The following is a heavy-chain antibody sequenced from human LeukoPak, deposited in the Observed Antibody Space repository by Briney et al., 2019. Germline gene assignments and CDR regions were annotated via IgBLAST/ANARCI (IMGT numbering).Heavy chain of an antibody. CDR1: GGSISSYY. J-gene: IGHJ4*02. V-gene: IGHV4-38-2*02. Sequence: SETLSLTCTVSGGSISSYYWGWIRQPPGKGLEWIGSIYHSGSTYYNPSLKSRVTISVDTSKNQFSLKLSSVTAADTAVYYCARVSGWYYYFDYWGQGTLVTVSS. CDR2: IYHSGST. CDR3: ARVSGWYYYFDY. D-gene: IGHD6-19*01.